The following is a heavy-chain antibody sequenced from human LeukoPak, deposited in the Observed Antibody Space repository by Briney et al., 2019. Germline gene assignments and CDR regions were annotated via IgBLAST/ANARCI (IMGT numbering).Heavy chain of an antibody. CDR2: ITSSSTTI. V-gene: IGHV3-48*01. CDR3: ARVNYDYVWGSYRYEYYYYMDV. J-gene: IGHJ6*03. CDR1: GFTFSSYS. D-gene: IGHD3-16*02. Sequence: GGSLRLSCAASGFTFSSYSMNWVRQAPGKGLEWVSYITSSSTTIYYADSVKGRFTISRDNSKNTLYLQMNSLRAEDTAVYYCARVNYDYVWGSYRYEYYYYMDVWGKGTTVTISS.